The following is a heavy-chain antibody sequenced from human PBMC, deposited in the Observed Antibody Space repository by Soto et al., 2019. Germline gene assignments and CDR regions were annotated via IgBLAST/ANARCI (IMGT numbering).Heavy chain of an antibody. Sequence: QVHLQQWGAGLLKPSETLSLTCAVYGGSVNGYYWNWIRQPPGKGLEGIGEINHTGGTHYNPSLKSRVPMSVDTSKNQFSLRLSSVTAADTAIYYCATRITVFGLLIPPFDPWGQGTQVTVSS. CDR1: GGSVNGYY. CDR3: ATRITVFGLLIPPFDP. D-gene: IGHD3-3*01. V-gene: IGHV4-34*02. CDR2: INHTGGT. J-gene: IGHJ5*02.